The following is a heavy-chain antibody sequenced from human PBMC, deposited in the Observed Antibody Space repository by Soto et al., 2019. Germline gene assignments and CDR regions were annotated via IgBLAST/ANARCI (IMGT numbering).Heavy chain of an antibody. CDR1: GDSFSSHA. Sequence: QVQLEQSGSEVKKSGSSVKVSCKASGDSFSSHAITWVRQAPGHGLEWMGGIIPVFGTPSYAQRFQGRLTIAADKSTNTSYMALRSVRSEDTAVYFCARGGALSTSWYWGDGLDSWGQGTQVTVSS. CDR3: ARGGALSTSWYWGDGLDS. CDR2: IIPVFGTP. J-gene: IGHJ4*02. D-gene: IGHD2-2*01. V-gene: IGHV1-69*06.